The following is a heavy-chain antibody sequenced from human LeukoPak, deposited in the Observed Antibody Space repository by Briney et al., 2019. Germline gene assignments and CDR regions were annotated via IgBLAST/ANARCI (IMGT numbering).Heavy chain of an antibody. CDR3: ARDDCVSTNCYAEWSWRGRSPDAY. Sequence: GRSLRLSCAASGFTFSSHAMHWVRRAPGKGPEWVALISNDGGSEYYADSVGGRFTVSRDNSRNTLYLQMDSLRPEDTAVYYCARDDCVSTNCYAEWSWRGRSPDAYWGQGTLVTVSS. J-gene: IGHJ4*02. CDR1: GFTFSSHA. V-gene: IGHV3-30*01. D-gene: IGHD2-2*01. CDR2: ISNDGGSE.